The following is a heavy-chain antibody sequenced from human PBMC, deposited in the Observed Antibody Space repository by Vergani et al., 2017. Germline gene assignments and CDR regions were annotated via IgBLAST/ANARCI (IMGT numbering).Heavy chain of an antibody. V-gene: IGHV1-69*01. CDR1: GGTFSSYA. CDR3: ARDRRGYCSSTSCSTPRGRFDP. D-gene: IGHD2-2*01. Sequence: QVQLVQSGAEVKKPGSSVKVSCKASGGTFSSYAISWVRQAPGQGLEWMGGIIPIFGTANYAQKFQGRVTLTADESTSTAYMELSSLRSEDTAVYYCARDRRGYCSSTSCSTPRGRFDPWGQGTLVTVSS. J-gene: IGHJ5*02. CDR2: IIPIFGTA.